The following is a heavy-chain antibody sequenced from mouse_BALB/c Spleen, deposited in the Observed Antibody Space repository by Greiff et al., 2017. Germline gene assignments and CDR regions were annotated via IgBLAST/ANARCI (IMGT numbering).Heavy chain of an antibody. Sequence: ESGPGLVKPSQSLSLTCSVTGYSITSGYYWNWIRQFPGNKLEWMGYISYDGSNNYNPSLKNRISITRDTSKNQFFLKLNSVTTEDTATYYCARNYGYDVAWFAYWGQGTLVTVSA. J-gene: IGHJ3*01. D-gene: IGHD2-2*01. CDR2: ISYDGSN. CDR3: ARNYGYDVAWFAY. V-gene: IGHV3-6*02. CDR1: GYSITSGYY.